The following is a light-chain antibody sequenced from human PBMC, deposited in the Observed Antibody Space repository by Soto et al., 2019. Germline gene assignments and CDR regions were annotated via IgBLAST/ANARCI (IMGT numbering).Light chain of an antibody. V-gene: IGKV1-5*03. CDR2: KAS. CDR1: QSISSW. Sequence: DIQMTQSPSTLSASVGDRVTITCRASQSISSWLAWYQQKPGKAPKLLIYKASSLESGVPSRFSGSGSGTEFTLTISSLQPDDFAVYYCQHRHNFGPGTKVDIK. J-gene: IGKJ3*01. CDR3: QHRHN.